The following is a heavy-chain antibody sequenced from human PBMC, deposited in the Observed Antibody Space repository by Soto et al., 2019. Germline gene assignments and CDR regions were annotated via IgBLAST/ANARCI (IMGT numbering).Heavy chain of an antibody. CDR2: IYSSGST. Sequence: EVQLVESGGGLVQPGGSLRLSCAASGFNVSTKYMSWVRQAPGKGLEWVSVIYSSGSTYYGDSVKGRFTISRQNSKNTVYLQMNSLRAEDTAVYYCARDLYASANYLGAFDIWGQGTMVTVSS. D-gene: IGHD3-10*01. CDR3: ARDLYASANYLGAFDI. J-gene: IGHJ3*02. CDR1: GFNVSTKY. V-gene: IGHV3-53*04.